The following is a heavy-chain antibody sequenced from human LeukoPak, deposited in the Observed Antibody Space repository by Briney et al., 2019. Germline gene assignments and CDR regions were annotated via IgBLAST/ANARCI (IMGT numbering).Heavy chain of an antibody. Sequence: GGSLRLSCAASGFTFSNYWMSWVRQAPGMGLEWVANIRQDGGEKNYVDSVKGRFTISRDNAKNLLYLQMNSLRAEDTAVYYCARYCSIRGPEYYFDYWGQGALVTVSS. CDR2: IRQDGGEK. J-gene: IGHJ4*02. D-gene: IGHD2-2*01. V-gene: IGHV3-7*01. CDR3: ARYCSIRGPEYYFDY. CDR1: GFTFSNYW.